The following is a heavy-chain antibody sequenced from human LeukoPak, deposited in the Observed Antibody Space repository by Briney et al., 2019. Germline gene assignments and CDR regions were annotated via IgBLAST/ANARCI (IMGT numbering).Heavy chain of an antibody. V-gene: IGHV3-30*04. D-gene: IGHD3-9*01. CDR3: ARFRGYDILTGYYPLDY. CDR2: ISYDGSNT. Sequence: GRSLRLSCAASGFTFSSYAMHWVRQAPGKGLEWVAVISYDGSNTYYADSVKGRFTISRDNSKNTLYLQMNSLRAEDTAVYYCARFRGYDILTGYYPLDYWGQGTLVTVSS. J-gene: IGHJ4*02. CDR1: GFTFSSYA.